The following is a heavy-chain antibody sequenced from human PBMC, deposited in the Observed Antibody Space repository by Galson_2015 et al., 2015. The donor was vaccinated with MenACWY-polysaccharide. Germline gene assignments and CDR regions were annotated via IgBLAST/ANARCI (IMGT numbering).Heavy chain of an antibody. CDR2: IYYSGST. V-gene: IGHV4-59*01. J-gene: IGHJ4*02. Sequence: ETLSLTCTVSGGSISSYYWSWIRQPPGKGLEWIGYIYYSGSTNYNPSLKSRVTISVDTSKNQFSLKLSSVTAADTAVYYCARVPPHYYGFYFDYWGQGTLVTVSS. CDR1: GGSISSYY. D-gene: IGHD3-10*01. CDR3: ARVPPHYYGFYFDY.